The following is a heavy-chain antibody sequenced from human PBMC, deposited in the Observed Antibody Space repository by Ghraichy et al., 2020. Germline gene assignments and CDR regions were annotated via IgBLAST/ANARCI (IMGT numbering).Heavy chain of an antibody. CDR2: IIPIFGTA. J-gene: IGHJ6*02. CDR3: ARVDGVVVPAATHYYYYYGMDV. Sequence: SVKVSRKASGGTFSSYAISWVRQAPGQGLEWMGGIIPIFGTANYAQKFQGRVTITADESTSTAYMELSSLRSEDTAVYYCARVDGVVVPAATHYYYYYGMDVWGQGTTVTVSS. D-gene: IGHD2-2*01. V-gene: IGHV1-69*13. CDR1: GGTFSSYA.